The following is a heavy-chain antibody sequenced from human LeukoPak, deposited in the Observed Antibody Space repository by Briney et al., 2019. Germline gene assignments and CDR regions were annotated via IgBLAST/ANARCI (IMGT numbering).Heavy chain of an antibody. CDR3: ARLPFWSGYGSY. CDR2: INPNSGGT. Sequence: ASVNVSCKASGYTFTGYYMHWVRQAPGQGLEWMGRINPNSGGTNYAQKFQGRVTMTRDTSISTAYMELSRLRSDDTAVYYCARLPFWSGYGSYWGQGTLVTVSS. V-gene: IGHV1-2*06. D-gene: IGHD3-3*01. CDR1: GYTFTGYY. J-gene: IGHJ4*02.